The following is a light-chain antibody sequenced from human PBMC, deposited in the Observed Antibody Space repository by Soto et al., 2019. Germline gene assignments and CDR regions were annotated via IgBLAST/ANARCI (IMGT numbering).Light chain of an antibody. CDR2: DVG. V-gene: IGLV2-11*01. Sequence: QPALTQPRSVSGSPGQSVTISCTGTSSDVGGYNYVSWYQQHPGKAPKLMIYDVGKRPSGVPDRFSGSKSGNTASLTISGLQAEDEADYYCCSYAGSYTYVFGTGTKLTVL. J-gene: IGLJ1*01. CDR3: CSYAGSYTYV. CDR1: SSDVGGYNY.